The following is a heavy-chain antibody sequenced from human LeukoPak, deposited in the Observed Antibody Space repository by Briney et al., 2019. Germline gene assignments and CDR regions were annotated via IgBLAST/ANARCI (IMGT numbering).Heavy chain of an antibody. J-gene: IGHJ3*02. CDR2: ISSSGSTI. Sequence: PGGSLRLSCAASGFTFTSYEMNWVRQAPGKGLEWVSYISSSGSTIYYADSVRGRFTISRDNSKNTLYLQMNSLRPDDTAVYYCARDNPPHISSHGSGYLRSAFDIWGQGTMVTVSS. CDR1: GFTFTSYE. D-gene: IGHD3-22*01. CDR3: ARDNPPHISSHGSGYLRSAFDI. V-gene: IGHV3-48*03.